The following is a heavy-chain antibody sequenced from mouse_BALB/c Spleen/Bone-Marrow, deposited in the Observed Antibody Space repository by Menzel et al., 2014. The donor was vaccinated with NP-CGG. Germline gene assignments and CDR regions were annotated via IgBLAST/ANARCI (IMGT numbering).Heavy chain of an antibody. CDR2: IRSKSNNYAT. J-gene: IGHJ3*01. CDR1: GFTFKTYA. Sequence: EVQGVESGGGMVQPKGSLKLSCAASGFTFKTYAMNWVRQTPGKGLEWVARIRSKSNNYATYYVDSVKDRFTISRDDSQSVFFLQKSTLKTVETPTYFCVLGRVRFLFCGQGTLVSVS. CDR3: VLGRVRFLF. D-gene: IGHD4-1*01. V-gene: IGHV10-1*02.